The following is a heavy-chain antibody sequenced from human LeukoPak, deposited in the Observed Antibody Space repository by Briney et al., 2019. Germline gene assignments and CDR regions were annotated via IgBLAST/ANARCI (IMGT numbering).Heavy chain of an antibody. J-gene: IGHJ4*02. CDR2: INHSGST. D-gene: IGHD6-19*01. CDR3: ARGATSSGWYLGFW. V-gene: IGHV4-34*01. Sequence: SETLSLTCAVYGGSFSGYYWSWIRQPPGKGLEWIGEINHSGSTNYNPSLKSRVTLSVDTSKNQFSLKLSSVTAADTAVYYCARGATSSGWYLGFWWGQGTLVTVSS. CDR1: GGSFSGYY.